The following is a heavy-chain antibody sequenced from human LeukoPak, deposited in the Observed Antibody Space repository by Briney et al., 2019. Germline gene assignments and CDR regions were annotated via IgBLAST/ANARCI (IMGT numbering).Heavy chain of an antibody. V-gene: IGHV1-2*02. CDR3: ARDGDYGTGSYYRGCIDS. CDR1: GYSFTAFY. Sequence: ASVKVSCKTSGYSFTAFYIHWVRQAPGQGLEWMGWIHTRRGDTNYAQKFQGRVTMTRDTSISTAYLDLSSLRSDDTAVYYCARDGDYGTGSYYRGCIDSWGQGTPVTVSP. CDR2: IHTRRGDT. D-gene: IGHD3-10*01. J-gene: IGHJ4*02.